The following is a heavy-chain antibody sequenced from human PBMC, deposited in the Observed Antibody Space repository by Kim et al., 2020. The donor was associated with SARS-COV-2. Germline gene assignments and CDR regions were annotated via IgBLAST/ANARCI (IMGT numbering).Heavy chain of an antibody. D-gene: IGHD5-18*01. CDR1: GFTLSSYG. V-gene: IGHV3-30*18. J-gene: IGHJ4*02. CDR2: ISYDGSNK. Sequence: GGSLRLSCAAPGFTLSSYGMHWVRQAPGKGLEWVAVISYDGSNKYYADSVKGRFTISRDNSKNTLYLQMNSLRAEDTAVYYCAKDMRIQLWFGFDFWGQGTLVTVSS. CDR3: AKDMRIQLWFGFDF.